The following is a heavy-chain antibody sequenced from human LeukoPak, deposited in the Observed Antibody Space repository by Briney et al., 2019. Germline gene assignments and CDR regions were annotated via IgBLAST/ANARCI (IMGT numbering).Heavy chain of an antibody. CDR1: GGSFSGYY. Sequence: PSETLSLTCAVYGGSFSGYYWSWIRQPPGKGLEWIGEINPSGSTNYNPSLKSRVTISVDTSKNQFSLKLSSVTAADTAVYYCASPTDWFDPWGQGTLVTVSS. V-gene: IGHV4-34*01. J-gene: IGHJ5*02. CDR2: INPSGST. CDR3: ASPTDWFDP.